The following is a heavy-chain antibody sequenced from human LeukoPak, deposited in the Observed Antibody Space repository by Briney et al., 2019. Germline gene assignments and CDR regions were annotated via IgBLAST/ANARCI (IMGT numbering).Heavy chain of an antibody. Sequence: SETLSLTCAVYGGSFSGYYWSWIRQPPGKGLEWIGEINHSGSTNYNPSLKSRVTISVDTSKNQFSLKLSSVTAADTAVYYCARINYGSGSYYLKGYYYYYYMDVWGKGTTVTVSS. D-gene: IGHD3-10*01. CDR3: ARINYGSGSYYLKGYYYYYYMDV. CDR1: GGSFSGYY. J-gene: IGHJ6*03. CDR2: INHSGST. V-gene: IGHV4-34*01.